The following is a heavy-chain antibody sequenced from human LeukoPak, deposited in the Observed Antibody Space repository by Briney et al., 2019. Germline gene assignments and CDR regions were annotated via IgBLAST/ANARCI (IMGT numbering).Heavy chain of an antibody. CDR1: GGTFSSYA. CDR2: IIPIFGTA. Sequence: ASVKVSCKASGGTFSSYAISRVRQAPGQGLEWMGGIIPIFGTANYAQKFQGRVTITADESTSTAYMELSSLRSEDTAVYYCARYCSGGSCYPNDDAFDIWGQGTMVTASS. V-gene: IGHV1-69*13. CDR3: ARYCSGGSCYPNDDAFDI. J-gene: IGHJ3*02. D-gene: IGHD2-15*01.